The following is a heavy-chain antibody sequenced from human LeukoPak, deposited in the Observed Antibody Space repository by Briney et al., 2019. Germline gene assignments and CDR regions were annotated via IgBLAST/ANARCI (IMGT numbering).Heavy chain of an antibody. Sequence: GGSLRLSCAASGFTFSSYGTHWVRQAPGKGLEWVAFIRYDGSNKYYADSVKGRFTISRDNSKNTLYLQMNSLRAEDTAVYYCAKDRAMVRGVIITTDYWGQGTLVTVSS. CDR3: AKDRAMVRGVIITTDY. CDR2: IRYDGSNK. J-gene: IGHJ4*02. V-gene: IGHV3-30*02. D-gene: IGHD3-10*01. CDR1: GFTFSSYG.